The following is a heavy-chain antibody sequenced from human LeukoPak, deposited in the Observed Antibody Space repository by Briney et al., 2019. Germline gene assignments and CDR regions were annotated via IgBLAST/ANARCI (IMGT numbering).Heavy chain of an antibody. Sequence: ASVKISCKPSGYTFTDYHLNWVKQAPGKGLERVGHIDPENGATRYAARFRGRVTMTADTSADIVHLELSSLTSDDTAVYYCSTDFYPGVSGRPFAFWGQGTLVTVSS. V-gene: IGHV1-69-2*01. J-gene: IGHJ4*02. CDR2: IDPENGAT. CDR1: GYTFTDYH. D-gene: IGHD6-19*01. CDR3: STDFYPGVSGRPFAF.